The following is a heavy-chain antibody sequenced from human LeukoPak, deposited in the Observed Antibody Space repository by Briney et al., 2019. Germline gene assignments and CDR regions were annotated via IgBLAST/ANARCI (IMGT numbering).Heavy chain of an antibody. Sequence: GGSLRLSCAASGFTFSSYSMNWVRQAPGKGLEWVSSISSSSSYIYYADSVKGRLTISRDNAKNSLYLQMNSLRAEDTAVYYCARVWEPVWGCSSTSCYADFDYWGQGTLVTVSS. D-gene: IGHD2-2*01. J-gene: IGHJ4*02. CDR3: ARVWEPVWGCSSTSCYADFDY. CDR2: ISSSSSYI. V-gene: IGHV3-21*01. CDR1: GFTFSSYS.